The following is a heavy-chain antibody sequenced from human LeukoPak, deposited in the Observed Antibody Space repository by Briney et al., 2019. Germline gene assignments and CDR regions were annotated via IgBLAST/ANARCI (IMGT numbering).Heavy chain of an antibody. J-gene: IGHJ6*03. CDR1: GYTFTGYY. Sequence: ASVKVSCKASGYTFTGYYMHWVRQAPGQGLEWMGWINPNSGGTNYAQKFQGRVTMTRDTSISTAYMELSRLRSDDTAVYYCARSDGSSTSGNYYYYYYMDVWGKGTTATVSS. CDR2: INPNSGGT. V-gene: IGHV1-2*02. CDR3: ARSDGSSTSGNYYYYYYMDV. D-gene: IGHD2-2*01.